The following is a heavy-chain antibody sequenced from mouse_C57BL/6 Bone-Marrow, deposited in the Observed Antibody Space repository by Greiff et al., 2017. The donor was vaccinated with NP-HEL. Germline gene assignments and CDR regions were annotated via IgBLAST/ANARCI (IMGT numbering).Heavy chain of an antibody. Sequence: QVQLQQSGAELVRPGASVKLSCKASGYTFTDYYINWVKQRPGQGLEWIARIYPGSGNTYYNEKFKGKATLTAEKSSSTVYMQLSSLTSEDSAVYFCARGYYSNYVGFDYWGQGTTLTVSS. D-gene: IGHD2-5*01. CDR3: ARGYYSNYVGFDY. J-gene: IGHJ2*01. CDR1: GYTFTDYY. CDR2: IYPGSGNT. V-gene: IGHV1-76*01.